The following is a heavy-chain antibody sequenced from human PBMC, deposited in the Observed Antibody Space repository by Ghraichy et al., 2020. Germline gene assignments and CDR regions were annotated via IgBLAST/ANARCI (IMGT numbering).Heavy chain of an antibody. CDR3: VRGKNYSGSGNYFYAMDV. CDR2: MYHSGRN. CDR1: GASISSGGYS. J-gene: IGHJ6*02. D-gene: IGHD3-10*01. V-gene: IGHV4-30-2*01. Sequence: TLSLTCAVSGASISSGGYSWNWVRQPPGKGLEWIGYMYHSGRNFYNPSLKSRVTISYDRSRNQFSLHLISVTAADTAVYYCVRGKNYSGSGNYFYAMDVWGQGTTVTVSS.